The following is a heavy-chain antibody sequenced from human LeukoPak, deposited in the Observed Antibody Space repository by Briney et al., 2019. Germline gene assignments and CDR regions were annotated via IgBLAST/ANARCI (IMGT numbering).Heavy chain of an antibody. V-gene: IGHV4-31*03. D-gene: IGHD6-13*01. J-gene: IGHJ6*02. CDR1: GGSVSHGGYY. CDR3: ARDAGYGMDV. Sequence: PSETLSLTCTVSGGSVSHGGYYWSWIRQHPGKGLEWIGYSGSTYYYPSLKSRVTISVDTSKNQFSLTLSSVTAADTAVYYCARDAGYGMDVWGQGTAVTVSS. CDR2: SGST.